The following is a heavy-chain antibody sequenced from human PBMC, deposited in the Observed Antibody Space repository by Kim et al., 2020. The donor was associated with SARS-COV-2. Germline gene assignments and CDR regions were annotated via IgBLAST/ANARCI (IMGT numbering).Heavy chain of an antibody. V-gene: IGHV4-34*01. CDR1: GGSFSGYS. J-gene: IGHJ2*01. Sequence: SETLSLTCAVYGGSFSGYSWSWIRQPPGKGLEWIAEINQSGSTNYNPSLKSRVTISVDTSKNQFSLKLSSVTAADTAVYYCARVSGYFDLWGRGTLVAVSS. CDR3: ARVSGYFDL. CDR2: INQSGST.